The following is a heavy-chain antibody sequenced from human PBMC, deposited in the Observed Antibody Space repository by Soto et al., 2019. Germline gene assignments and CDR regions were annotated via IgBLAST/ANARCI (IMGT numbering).Heavy chain of an antibody. Sequence: ASVKVSCKVSGYTLTELSMHWVRQAPGKGLEWMGGFDPEDGETIYAQKFQGRVTMTEDTSTDTAYMELSSLRSEDTAVYYCATPGPFWSGPAESKFDYWGQGTLVTVSS. J-gene: IGHJ4*02. CDR1: GYTLTELS. CDR2: FDPEDGET. CDR3: ATPGPFWSGPAESKFDY. V-gene: IGHV1-24*01. D-gene: IGHD3-3*01.